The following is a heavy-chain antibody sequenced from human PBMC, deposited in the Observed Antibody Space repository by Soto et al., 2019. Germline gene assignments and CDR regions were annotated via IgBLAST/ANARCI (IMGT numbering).Heavy chain of an antibody. V-gene: IGHV3-53*01. CDR3: ARAPEPTLHFDY. CDR1: GFTVSSNY. D-gene: IGHD2-21*02. CDR2: IYSGGST. Sequence: GGSLRLSCAASGFTVSSNYMSWVRQAPGKGLEWVSVIYSGGSTYYADSVKGRFTISRDNSKNTLYLQMNSLRAEDTAVYYCARAPEPTLHFDYWGQGTLVTVSS. J-gene: IGHJ4*02.